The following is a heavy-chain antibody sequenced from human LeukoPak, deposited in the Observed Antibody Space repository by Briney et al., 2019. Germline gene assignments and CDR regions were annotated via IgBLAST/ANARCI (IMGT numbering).Heavy chain of an antibody. CDR3: AKRVYDDGGAFDI. Sequence: AGGSLRLSCAASGFTFDDYAMHWVRQAPGKGLEWVSTISKNNGRTDYADSVKGRITISRDGSKNTLYLQMNSLRADDTAVYHCAKRVYDDGGAFDIWGQGTMVTVFS. D-gene: IGHD6-6*01. CDR1: GFTFDDYA. J-gene: IGHJ3*02. V-gene: IGHV3-23*01. CDR2: ISKNNGRT.